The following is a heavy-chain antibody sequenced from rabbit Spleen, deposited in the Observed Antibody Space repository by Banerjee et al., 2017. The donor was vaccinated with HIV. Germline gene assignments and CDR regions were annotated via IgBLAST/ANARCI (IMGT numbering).Heavy chain of an antibody. CDR1: GVSLNDKDV. CDR2: INIVTGKS. CDR3: ARGYAGYTDSGYSRGLYL. V-gene: IGHV1S45*01. D-gene: IGHD7-1*01. J-gene: IGHJ4*01. Sequence: EQLEESGGGLVKPEGSLTLTCKASGVSLNDKDVMCWVRQAPGKGLEWIACINIVTGKSVYASWAKGRFTMSRTSSTTVTLQMTSLTVADTATYFCARGYAGYTDSGYSRGLYLWGPGTLVTVS.